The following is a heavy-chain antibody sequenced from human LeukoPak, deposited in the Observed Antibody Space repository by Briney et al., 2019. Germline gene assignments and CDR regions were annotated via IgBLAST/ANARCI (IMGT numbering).Heavy chain of an antibody. J-gene: IGHJ4*02. Sequence: PSETLSLTCTVSGDSITSYYWSWIRQPAGKGLEWIGRINISGNTNYNPSLKSRVTMSLDTSKNQISLKLSAVTAADTAVYYCARDPLKGFDYWGQGMLVTVSS. CDR2: INISGNT. V-gene: IGHV4-4*07. CDR3: ARDPLKGFDY. CDR1: GDSITSYY.